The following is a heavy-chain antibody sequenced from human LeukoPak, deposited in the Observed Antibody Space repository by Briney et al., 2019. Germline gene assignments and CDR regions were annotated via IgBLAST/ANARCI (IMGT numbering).Heavy chain of an antibody. V-gene: IGHV4-59*12. CDR2: IHHSGST. D-gene: IGHD6-19*01. CDR1: GGSISSYY. J-gene: IGHJ4*02. CDR3: ARAATGSGWYY. Sequence: SETLSLTCTVSGGSISSYYWSWIRQPPGKGLEWIGYIHHSGSTNYKPSLKSRVTISVDTSKNQFSLKLSSVTAADTAVYYCARAATGSGWYYWGQGTLVTVSS.